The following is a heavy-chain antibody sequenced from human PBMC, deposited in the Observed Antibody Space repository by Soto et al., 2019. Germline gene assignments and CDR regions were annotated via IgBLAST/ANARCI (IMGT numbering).Heavy chain of an antibody. J-gene: IGHJ4*02. CDR3: ARGGDPDY. V-gene: IGHV3-74*01. CDR1: GFTFSNNW. CDR2: IQSDGSSP. D-gene: IGHD2-21*02. Sequence: GSLRLSCAASGFTFSNNWMHWVRQAPGKGLVWVSRIQSDGSSPDYVDSVKGRFTISRDNAKNTLYLQMNNLRAEDTAVYYCARGGDPDYWGQGTLVTVSS.